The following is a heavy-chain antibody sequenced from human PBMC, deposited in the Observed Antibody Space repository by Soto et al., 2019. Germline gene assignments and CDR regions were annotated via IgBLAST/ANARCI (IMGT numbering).Heavy chain of an antibody. CDR1: GFTFTRYS. J-gene: IGHJ4*02. V-gene: IGHV3-21*01. D-gene: IGHD4-17*01. Sequence: EVQLVESGGGLVKPGGSLRLSCAASGFTFTRYSMNWVRQAPGKGLEWVSSISSTTNYIYYGDSMKGRFIISRDNSKKTLYLEMNSLRAEDTAVYYCARAGGTTVTGLWHFDSWGQGTLVTVSS. CDR2: ISSTTNYI. CDR3: ARAGGTTVTGLWHFDS.